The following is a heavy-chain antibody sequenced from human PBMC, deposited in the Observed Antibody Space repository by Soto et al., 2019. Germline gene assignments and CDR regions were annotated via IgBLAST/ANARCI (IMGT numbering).Heavy chain of an antibody. CDR2: IYTSGNT. CDR1: GISVSAYS. D-gene: IGHD2-15*01. J-gene: IGHJ4*02. CDR3: ARTDNIGFGPDYFDL. V-gene: IGHV4-4*07. Sequence: QVHLQESGPGLVKPSETLSLTCSVSGISVSAYSWSWIRQSAGTGLEWIGRIYTSGNTNYNPSLRSRVSRSVDSSTNQFSLRLRSVTATDTAVYYCARTDNIGFGPDYFDLWGQGIQVTVSS.